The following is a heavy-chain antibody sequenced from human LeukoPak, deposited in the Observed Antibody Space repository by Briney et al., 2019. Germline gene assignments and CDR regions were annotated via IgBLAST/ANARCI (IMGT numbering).Heavy chain of an antibody. J-gene: IGHJ3*02. V-gene: IGHV4-39*07. D-gene: IGHD1-26*01. CDR1: GGSISSSSYY. CDR3: ARDRFRGGSYGGHAFDI. Sequence: PSETLSLTCTVSGGSISSSSYYWGWIRQPPGKGLEWIGSIYYSGSTYYNPSLKSRVTISVDTSKNQFSLKLSSVTAADTAVYYCARDRFRGGSYGGHAFDIWGQGTMVTVSS. CDR2: IYYSGST.